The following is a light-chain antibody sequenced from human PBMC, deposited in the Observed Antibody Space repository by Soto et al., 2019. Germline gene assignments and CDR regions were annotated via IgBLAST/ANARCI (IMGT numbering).Light chain of an antibody. CDR2: RNN. Sequence: QSVLAQPPSASGTPGQRVAISCSGSRSNIETNYVYWYQQLPGTAPKLLIYRNNQRPSGVPDRFSGSKSGTSASLAISGLRSEDEADYYCASWDDNLSGLVFDGGTKLTVL. CDR3: ASWDDNLSGLV. CDR1: RSNIETNY. J-gene: IGLJ2*01. V-gene: IGLV1-47*01.